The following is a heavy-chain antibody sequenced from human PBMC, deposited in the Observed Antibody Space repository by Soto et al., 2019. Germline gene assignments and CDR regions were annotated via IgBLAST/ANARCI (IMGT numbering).Heavy chain of an antibody. J-gene: IGHJ6*02. D-gene: IGHD3-9*01. CDR3: ARGRYALGV. CDR1: GFNVFDYE. V-gene: IGHV3-48*03. CDR2: ITSGGTVF. Sequence: WGSLRLSCAASGFNVFDYEINLVRQAPGKGLEWISMITSGGTVFYYADSVRGRFAISRDDTENSLHLQMNSLRVEDTAMYYCARGRYALGVWGQGTTVTVSS.